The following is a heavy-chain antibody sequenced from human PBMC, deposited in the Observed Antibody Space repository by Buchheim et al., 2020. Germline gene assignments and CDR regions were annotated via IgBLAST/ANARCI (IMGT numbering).Heavy chain of an antibody. D-gene: IGHD3-10*01. V-gene: IGHV3-33*06. CDR1: ASTFSNYG. CDR3: AKSFGPGPYNPRGSVAGLDV. CDR2: IWNDGLRK. Sequence: QVQVVESGGGVVQPGGSLRLSCAASASTFSNYGMHWVRQAPGKGLEWVAMIWNDGLRKFYTDSVKSRFTISRDTSENILFLQMNSLRVEDTALYYCAKSFGPGPYNPRGSVAGLDVWGQGTT. J-gene: IGHJ6*02.